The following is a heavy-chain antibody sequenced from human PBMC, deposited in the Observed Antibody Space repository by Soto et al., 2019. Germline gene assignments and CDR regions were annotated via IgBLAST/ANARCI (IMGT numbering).Heavy chain of an antibody. CDR2: ISYEGSNT. CDR3: ARVTPGNNLYYFSGLDF. J-gene: IGHJ6*02. Sequence: QVHLVESGGGVVQPGRSLRLSCVASGFTFDTYGIHWVRQAPGKGLQWVALISYEGSNTYYADSVRGRFTISRDNSKNTFYLQMNTLRPEDTGLYYCARVTPGNNLYYFSGLDFWGQGTSVTVSS. CDR1: GFTFDTYG. D-gene: IGHD1-1*01. V-gene: IGHV3-30-3*01.